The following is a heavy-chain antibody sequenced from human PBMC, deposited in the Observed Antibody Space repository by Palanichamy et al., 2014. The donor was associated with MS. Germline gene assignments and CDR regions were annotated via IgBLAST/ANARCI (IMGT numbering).Heavy chain of an antibody. Sequence: EVQLVESGGGLVQPGGSLRLSCEVSGFTFSNYWMHWVRQAPGKGLVWVSRINKDGSTTTYADFVRGRFTISRDNAKNTLYLQMNSLRAEDTALYFCARDNNGDLFHYWGQETLVTVSS. CDR3: ARDNNGDLFHY. D-gene: IGHD1/OR15-1a*01. CDR2: INKDGSTT. V-gene: IGHV3-74*03. J-gene: IGHJ4*02. CDR1: GFTFSNYW.